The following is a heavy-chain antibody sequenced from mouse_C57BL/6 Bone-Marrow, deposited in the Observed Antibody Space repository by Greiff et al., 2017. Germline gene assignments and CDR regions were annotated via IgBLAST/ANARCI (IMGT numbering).Heavy chain of an antibody. V-gene: IGHV5-4*01. Sequence: VESGGGLVKPGGSLKLSLAASGFPFSSYALSWVRQTPEKWLEWVATISDGGSYTYYPDNVNGRFTIYRDNAKNNLYMQMSHLKSEYTAMYYCARDGGYLYYFDYWGQGTTLTVSS. CDR1: GFPFSSYA. CDR2: ISDGGSYT. J-gene: IGHJ2*01. D-gene: IGHD1-1*02. CDR3: ARDGGYLYYFDY.